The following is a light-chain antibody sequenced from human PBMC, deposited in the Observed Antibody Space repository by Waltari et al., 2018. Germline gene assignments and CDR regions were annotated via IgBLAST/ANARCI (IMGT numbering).Light chain of an antibody. J-gene: IGLJ2*01. V-gene: IGLV2-11*01. CDR3: CSYAGTSSLT. Sequence: QSALTQPRSVSGSPGQSVSIPCTGTSRDVGGYNYFSWYRQHPGKAPTMIIFDVNKRPSGVPDRFSGSKSGNTASLTISGLQAEDEADYYCCSYAGTSSLTFGGGTQLTVL. CDR2: DVN. CDR1: SRDVGGYNY.